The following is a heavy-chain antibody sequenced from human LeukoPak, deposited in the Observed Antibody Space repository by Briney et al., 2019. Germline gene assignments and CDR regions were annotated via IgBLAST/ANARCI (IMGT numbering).Heavy chain of an antibody. CDR3: AKDLYRAVAGSPPGY. D-gene: IGHD6-13*01. V-gene: IGHV3-23*01. J-gene: IGHJ4*02. CDR2: ISGSGGST. Sequence: PGGSLRLSCAASGFTFSSYGMSWVRQAPGKGLEWVSAISGSGGSTYYADSVKGRFTISRDNSKNTLYLQMNSLRAEDTAVYYCAKDLYRAVAGSPPGYWGQGTLVTVSS. CDR1: GFTFSSYG.